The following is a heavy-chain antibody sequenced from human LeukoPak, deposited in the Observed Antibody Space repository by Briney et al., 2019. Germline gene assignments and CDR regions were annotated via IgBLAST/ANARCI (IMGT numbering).Heavy chain of an antibody. CDR2: IKQDGSEK. CDR3: TKGGGVHSHSD. V-gene: IGHV3-7*03. CDR1: GFTFSSYW. Sequence: GGSLRLSCAASGFTFSSYWMSWVRQAPGKGLEWVANIKQDGSEKYYVDSVKGRFTISRDNAKNSLYLQMNSLRAEDTAVYYCTKGGGVHSHSDWGQGTLVTVSS. J-gene: IGHJ4*02. D-gene: IGHD2-15*01.